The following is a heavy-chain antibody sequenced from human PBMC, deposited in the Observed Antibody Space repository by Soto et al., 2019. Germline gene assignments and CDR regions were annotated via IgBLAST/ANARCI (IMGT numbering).Heavy chain of an antibody. CDR1: GGTFSSFA. Sequence: QVQLVQSGSEVKKPGSSVKVSCKASGGTFSSFAISCVRQAPGQGLEWMARIIPIFYTANYAQKFQGRVTITADESTSTAYMELSSLRSEDTAVYYCVGYYYNTRGYYYDYWGQGTLVTVSS. V-gene: IGHV1-69*18. J-gene: IGHJ4*02. D-gene: IGHD3-22*01. CDR2: IIPIFYTA. CDR3: VGYYYNTRGYYYDY.